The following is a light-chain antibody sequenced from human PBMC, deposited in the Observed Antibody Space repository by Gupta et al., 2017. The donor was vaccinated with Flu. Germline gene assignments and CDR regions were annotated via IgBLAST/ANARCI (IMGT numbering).Light chain of an antibody. CDR2: AAS. Sequence: WYQQKPGKAPKLLIYAASSLQSGVPSRFSGSGFGTDFSLTISSRQPEDFAAYFCLQHDRRTPNTFGGGTKVEIK. J-gene: IGKJ4*01. V-gene: IGKV1-39*01. CDR3: LQHDRRTPNT.